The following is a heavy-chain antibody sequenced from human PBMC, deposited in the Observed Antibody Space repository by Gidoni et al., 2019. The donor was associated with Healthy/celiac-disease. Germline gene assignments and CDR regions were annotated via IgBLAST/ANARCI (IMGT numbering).Heavy chain of an antibody. CDR1: SGYY. D-gene: IGHD3-16*01. V-gene: IGHV4-34*01. J-gene: IGHJ4*02. CDR3: ARGGGGKPEGV. Sequence: SGYYWSWIRQPPGKGLEWIGEINHSGSTNYNPSLKSRVTISVDTSKNQFSLKLSSVTAADTAVYYCARGGGGKPEGVWGQGTLVTVSS. CDR2: INHSGST.